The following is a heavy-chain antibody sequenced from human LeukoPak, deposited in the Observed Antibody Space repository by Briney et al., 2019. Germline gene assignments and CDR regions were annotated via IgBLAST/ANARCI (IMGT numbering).Heavy chain of an antibody. CDR1: GFNFSAYA. CDR2: VTNNGDTT. D-gene: IGHD3-10*01. CDR3: ARGHPYNYGSNYMDV. Sequence: RGVALRLSCEASGFNFSAYAMHWVRQAPGKGLDYVSAVTNNGDTTYYANSVKGRFTISRDNSKSTLFLQMDSLRGEDMGVYYCARGHPYNYGSNYMDVWGSGTTVTVS. V-gene: IGHV3-64*01. J-gene: IGHJ6*03.